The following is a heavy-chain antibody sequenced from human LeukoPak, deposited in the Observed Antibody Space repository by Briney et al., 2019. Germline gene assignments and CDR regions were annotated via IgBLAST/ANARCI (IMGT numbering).Heavy chain of an antibody. CDR2: INPSGEFT. CDR1: GYTFTSYY. J-gene: IGHJ4*02. CDR3: ARDLGSGQIGTTPGGLDY. Sequence: ASVEVSCKASGYTFTSYYIHWVRQAPGQGREWMGLINPSGEFTTYAQKFQGRVTMTRDMSTSTVYMELSSLRSEDTAVYYCARDLGSGQIGTTPGGLDYWGQGTLVTVSS. V-gene: IGHV1-46*01. D-gene: IGHD1-7*01.